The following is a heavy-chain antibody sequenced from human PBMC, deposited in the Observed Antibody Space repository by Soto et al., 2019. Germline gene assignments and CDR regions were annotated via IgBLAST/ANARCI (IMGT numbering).Heavy chain of an antibody. CDR2: FDPEDGET. CDR3: ATRLSYYYDTCGIYYGH. J-gene: IGHJ1*01. D-gene: IGHD3-22*01. CDR1: GYTFSDLS. Sequence: GASVKVSCKVSGYTFSDLSLHWVRQAPGKGLEWMGSFDPEDGETIYAQNFQGRVTMTDDISTDTAYMELSSLTSEDTAVYYCATRLSYYYDTCGIYYGHWG. V-gene: IGHV1-24*01.